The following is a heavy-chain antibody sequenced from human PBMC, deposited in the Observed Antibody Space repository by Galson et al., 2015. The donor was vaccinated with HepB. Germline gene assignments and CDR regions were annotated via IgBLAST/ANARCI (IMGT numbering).Heavy chain of an antibody. J-gene: IGHJ4*02. CDR1: GYIFATYF. Sequence: SVKVSCKASGYIFATYFLSWVRQAPGQGLEYVGMIDPSNAATNFAQRFQGRVTMTTDTSTSTVYMDLSSLTSEDTADYYCAREAPGTLYFDYWGQGTLVTVSS. CDR2: IDPSNAAT. CDR3: AREAPGTLYFDY. D-gene: IGHD2-2*01. V-gene: IGHV1-46*03.